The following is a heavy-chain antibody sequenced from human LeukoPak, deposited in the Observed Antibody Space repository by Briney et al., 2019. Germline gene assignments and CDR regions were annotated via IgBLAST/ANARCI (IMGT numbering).Heavy chain of an antibody. CDR2: INPNSGGT. V-gene: IGHV1-2*02. Sequence: ASVKVSCKASGYTFTGYYMHWVRQAPGQGLEWMGWINPNSGGTNYAQKFQGRVTMTRDTSISTAYMELSRLRSDDTAVYYCARAGWNYENYFDYWGQGTLVTVSS. D-gene: IGHD1-7*01. J-gene: IGHJ4*02. CDR3: ARAGWNYENYFDY. CDR1: GYTFTGYY.